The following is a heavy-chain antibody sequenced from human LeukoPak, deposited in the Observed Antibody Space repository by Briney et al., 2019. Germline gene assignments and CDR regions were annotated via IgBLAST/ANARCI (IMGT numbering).Heavy chain of an antibody. CDR1: GGSISSGNYY. Sequence: PSQTLSLTCTVSGGSISSGNYYWSWIRQPAGKGLEWIGRIYTSGSTNYNPSLKSRVTISLDTSKNQFSLKLSSVTAADTAMYYCARESYYDSSGETDYWGQGTLVTVSS. D-gene: IGHD3-22*01. V-gene: IGHV4-61*02. J-gene: IGHJ4*02. CDR3: ARESYYDSSGETDY. CDR2: IYTSGST.